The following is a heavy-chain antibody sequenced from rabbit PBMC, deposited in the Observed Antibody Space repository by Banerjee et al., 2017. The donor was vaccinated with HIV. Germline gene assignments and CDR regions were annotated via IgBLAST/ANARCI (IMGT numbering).Heavy chain of an antibody. CDR3: ARDLASVVGWNFCL. CDR1: GVSFSVSSY. V-gene: IGHV1S40*01. J-gene: IGHJ4*01. D-gene: IGHD3-1*01. CDR2: IDAGSSDFT. Sequence: QSLEESGGDLVKPGASLTLTCTASGVSFSVSSYMCWVRQAPGKGLEWIACIDAGSSDFTYFASWAKGRFTISKTSSTTVTLQMTSLTAADTATYFCARDLASVVGWNFCLWGQGTLVTVS.